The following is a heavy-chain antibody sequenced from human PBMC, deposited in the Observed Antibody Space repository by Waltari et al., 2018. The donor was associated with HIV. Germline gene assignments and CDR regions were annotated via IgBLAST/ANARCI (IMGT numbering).Heavy chain of an antibody. CDR1: GFIFSTYW. Sequence: EVQLVESGGGWAQSGTSLRLSCAASGFIFSTYWMTWVRQAPGKGLEWVATINQDGSDKYYVDSVKGRFTISRNNAKKSLYLQMSSLRAEDSAVYYCVTGGGSTGVGDNWGQGGLVTVSS. J-gene: IGHJ4*02. CDR3: VTGGGSTGVGDN. CDR2: INQDGSDK. V-gene: IGHV3-7*01. D-gene: IGHD3-16*01.